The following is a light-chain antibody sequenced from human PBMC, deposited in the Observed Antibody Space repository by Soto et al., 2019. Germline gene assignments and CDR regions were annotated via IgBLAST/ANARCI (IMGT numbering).Light chain of an antibody. J-gene: IGLJ2*01. V-gene: IGLV2-23*02. CDR1: SSDVGSYNL. CDR3: YSYAGGGVGK. Sequence: QSALTQPASVAGSPGQWITISCTGASSDVGSYNLVSWYQQHPGKAPKLMIYEVSQRPSGVSNRFSGSKSGNTASLTISGLQAEDEAVYYCYSYAGGGVGKFGGGTKLTVL. CDR2: EVS.